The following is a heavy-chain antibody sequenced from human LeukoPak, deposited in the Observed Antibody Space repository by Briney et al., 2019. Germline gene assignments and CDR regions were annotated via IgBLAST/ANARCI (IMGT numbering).Heavy chain of an antibody. D-gene: IGHD3-3*01. CDR2: INPNSGGT. CDR1: GYTFTGYY. Sequence: ASVKVSCKASGYTFTGYYMHWVRQAPGQGLEWMGRINPNSGGTNYAQKFQGRVTMTRDTSISTAYMELSRLRSDDTAVYYCARVASGFGVVIGYFDYWGQGTLVTVSS. V-gene: IGHV1-2*06. J-gene: IGHJ4*02. CDR3: ARVASGFGVVIGYFDY.